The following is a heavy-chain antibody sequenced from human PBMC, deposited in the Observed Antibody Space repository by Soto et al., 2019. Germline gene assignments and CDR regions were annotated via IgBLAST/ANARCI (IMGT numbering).Heavy chain of an antibody. D-gene: IGHD6-6*01. Sequence: QVQLVQSGAEVKKPGASVKVSCKASGYSFTTYGIAWVRQAPGQGLEWMGWISTYNGDTDYAQNLRGRVIMTTDTSTTTAYMELRSLRSDDTAVYYCAREVSRSYYYYGMDVWGQVTTVSVSS. CDR2: ISTYNGDT. CDR1: GYSFTTYG. CDR3: AREVSRSYYYYGMDV. J-gene: IGHJ6*02. V-gene: IGHV1-18*01.